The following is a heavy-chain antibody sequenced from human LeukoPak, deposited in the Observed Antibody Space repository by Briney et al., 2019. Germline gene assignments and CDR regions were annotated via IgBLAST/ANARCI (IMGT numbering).Heavy chain of an antibody. Sequence: SETLSLTCTVSRGSINSYYWSWIRQPPGKGLEWIAYIYYSGSTDYNPSLKSRVTISVDTSKNQFSLKLSSVTAADTAVYYCARAVTSNNAFDIWGQGTLVTVSS. CDR2: IYYSGST. D-gene: IGHD4-17*01. V-gene: IGHV4-59*01. J-gene: IGHJ3*02. CDR1: RGSINSYY. CDR3: ARAVTSNNAFDI.